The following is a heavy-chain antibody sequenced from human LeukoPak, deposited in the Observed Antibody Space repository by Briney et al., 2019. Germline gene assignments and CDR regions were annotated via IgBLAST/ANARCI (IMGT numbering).Heavy chain of an antibody. J-gene: IGHJ6*02. CDR2: IYYSGST. V-gene: IGHV4-59*01. D-gene: IGHD5-18*01. CDR1: GGSISSYY. Sequence: SETLSLTCTVSGGSISSYYWSWIRQPPGKGLEWIGYIYYSGSTNYNPSLKTRVSISVDTSKNQFSLKLSSVTAADTAMYYCARAKGYSYRYYYYGMDVWGLGTTVTVSS. CDR3: ARAKGYSYRYYYYGMDV.